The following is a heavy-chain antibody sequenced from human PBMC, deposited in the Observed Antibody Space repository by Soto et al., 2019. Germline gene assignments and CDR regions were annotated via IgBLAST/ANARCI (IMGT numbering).Heavy chain of an antibody. J-gene: IGHJ3*02. D-gene: IGHD1-26*01. V-gene: IGHV4-31*03. CDR2: IYYSGST. CDR3: ARAEPQYDAFDI. Sequence: KSSETLSLTCTVSGGSISSGGYYWSWIRQHPGKGLEWIGYIYYSGSTYYNPSLKSRVTISVDTSKNQFSLKLSSVTAADTAVYYCARAEPQYDAFDIWGQGTMVTVSS. CDR1: GGSISSGGYY.